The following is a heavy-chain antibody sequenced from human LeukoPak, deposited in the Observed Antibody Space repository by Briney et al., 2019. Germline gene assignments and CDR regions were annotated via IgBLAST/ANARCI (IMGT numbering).Heavy chain of an antibody. J-gene: IGHJ4*02. V-gene: IGHV4-59*08. D-gene: IGHD2-2*01. CDR1: GGSISSYY. CDR3: AGSYCSSTSCSHYFDY. Sequence: SETLSLTCTVSGGSISSYYWSWIRQPPGKGLEWIGYIYYSGSTNYNPSLKSRVTISVDTSKNQFSLKLSSVTAADTAVYYCAGSYCSSTSCSHYFDYWGQGTLVTVSS. CDR2: IYYSGST.